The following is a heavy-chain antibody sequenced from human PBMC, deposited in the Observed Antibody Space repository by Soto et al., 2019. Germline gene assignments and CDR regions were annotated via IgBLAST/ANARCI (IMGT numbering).Heavy chain of an antibody. J-gene: IGHJ4*02. CDR1: GYTFSRYA. V-gene: IGHV1-18*01. CDR3: ARDTPPTDY. CDR2: ISAYNGNT. Sequence: QGQLVQSGAEVKKAGASGKGSCKASGYTFSRYAISWVRQAPGQGLEWMGWISAYNGNTNYAQKLQGRVTMTTDTSTSTAYMELRSLRSDDTAVYYCARDTPPTDYWGQGTLVTVSS.